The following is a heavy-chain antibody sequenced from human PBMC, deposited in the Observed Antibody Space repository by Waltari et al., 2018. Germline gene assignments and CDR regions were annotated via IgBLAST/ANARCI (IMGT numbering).Heavy chain of an antibody. Sequence: QVQLLESGGGLVRLGGSLRLSGADSGFTYSDYYMRSLRQAPGKGLGWVSYISSSGSTIYYADSVKGRFTISRDNAKNSLYLQMNGLRAEDRAVYYCARGGFYSSSWFDGFDIWGKGTMVTVSS. CDR3: ARGGFYSSSWFDGFDI. D-gene: IGHD6-13*01. J-gene: IGHJ3*02. CDR2: ISSSGSTI. CDR1: GFTYSDYY. V-gene: IGHV3-11*01.